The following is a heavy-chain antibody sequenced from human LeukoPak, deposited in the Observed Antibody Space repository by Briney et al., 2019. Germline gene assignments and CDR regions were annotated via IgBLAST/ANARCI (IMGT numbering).Heavy chain of an antibody. V-gene: IGHV3-11*01. CDR3: ARYRAFGVDFDY. Sequence: GGSLRLSCEASGFTFEDYEMSWFRQAPGKGPEWILYISATGNTKYYADSVRGRFSISRDNAKSSLYLQMSTLRVEDTAVYYCARYRAFGVDFDYWGQGTLVTVSS. CDR2: ISATGNTK. J-gene: IGHJ4*02. D-gene: IGHD3-16*01. CDR1: GFTFEDYE.